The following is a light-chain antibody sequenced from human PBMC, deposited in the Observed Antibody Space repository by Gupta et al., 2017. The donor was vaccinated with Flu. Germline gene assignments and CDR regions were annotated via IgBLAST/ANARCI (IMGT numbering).Light chain of an antibody. V-gene: IGKV3-15*01. Sequence: IVMTQSPATLSVSPGERATLSCRASRSVSDHLAWYQQKPGQAPRLLIYGASTRATDIPARFSGSGSGTEFTLTISSLQSEDFAVYYCKQYNNWPRTFGQGTKVEIK. J-gene: IGKJ1*01. CDR2: GAS. CDR1: RSVSDH. CDR3: KQYNNWPRT.